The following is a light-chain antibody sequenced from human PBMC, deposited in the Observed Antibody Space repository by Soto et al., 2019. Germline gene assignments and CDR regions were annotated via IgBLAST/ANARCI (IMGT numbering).Light chain of an antibody. CDR1: QSVLDRSNNKNY. CDR3: QQYYAIPRT. V-gene: IGKV4-1*01. Sequence: DIVMTQSPDSLAVSLGERAIINCKSSQSVLDRSNNKNYLTWYQQKPGQPPKPLIYWASTREFGVPDRFSGSGSGTDFTLTISSLQAEDVALDDCQQYYAIPRTFGQGTKVEIK. J-gene: IGKJ1*01. CDR2: WAS.